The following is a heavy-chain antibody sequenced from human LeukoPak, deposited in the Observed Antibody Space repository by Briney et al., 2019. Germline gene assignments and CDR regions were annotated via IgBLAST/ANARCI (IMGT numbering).Heavy chain of an antibody. CDR2: ISSSGSTI. Sequence: GGSLRLSCAASGFTFSDYYMSWIRQAPGKGLEWVSYISSSGSTIYYADSVKGRFTISRDNAKNSLYLQMNGLRAEDTAVYYCAKDGDSSGYYYGEAGGWFDPWGQGTLVTVSS. J-gene: IGHJ5*02. D-gene: IGHD3-22*01. V-gene: IGHV3-11*04. CDR1: GFTFSDYY. CDR3: AKDGDSSGYYYGEAGGWFDP.